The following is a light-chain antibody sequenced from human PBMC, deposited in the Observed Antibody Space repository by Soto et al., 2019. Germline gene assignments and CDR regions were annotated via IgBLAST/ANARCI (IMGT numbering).Light chain of an antibody. Sequence: DIQMTHSPSSLSASVGDRVTITCRASQSISSWLAWYQQKPGKAPKLLIYDASSLESGIPSRFSGSGSETEFTLTISSLQPDDFATYYCQQYNSYWTFGQGTKVDIK. V-gene: IGKV1-5*01. CDR1: QSISSW. CDR3: QQYNSYWT. CDR2: DAS. J-gene: IGKJ1*01.